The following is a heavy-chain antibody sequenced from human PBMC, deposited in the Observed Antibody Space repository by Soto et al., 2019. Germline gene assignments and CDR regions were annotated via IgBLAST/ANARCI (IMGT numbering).Heavy chain of an antibody. CDR2: IYWDDDK. D-gene: IGHD5-18*01. V-gene: IGHV2-5*02. CDR1: GFSLSTSGVG. J-gene: IGHJ4*02. CDR3: AHRRGYNYGTLFDN. Sequence: SGPTLVNPTQTLTLTCTFSGFSLSTSGVGVGWIRQPPGKALEWLALIYWDDDKRYSPSLKNRLTITKDTSKNQVVLTMTNMDPVDSATYYCAHRRGYNYGTLFDNWGQGTLVTVSS.